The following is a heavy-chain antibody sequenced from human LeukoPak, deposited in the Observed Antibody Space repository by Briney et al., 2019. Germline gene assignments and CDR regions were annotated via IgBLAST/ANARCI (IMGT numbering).Heavy chain of an antibody. Sequence: GGSLRLSCSASGFTFGSYWMSWVRQAPGKGLEWMANIKQDGSYQNYVDSVRGRFTISRDNAKDSLFLQMNSLRAEDTAVYFCARDGILTYAFDIWGQGTMVTVSP. CDR2: IKQDGSYQ. CDR3: ARDGILTYAFDI. J-gene: IGHJ3*02. CDR1: GFTFGSYW. V-gene: IGHV3-7*01. D-gene: IGHD1-1*01.